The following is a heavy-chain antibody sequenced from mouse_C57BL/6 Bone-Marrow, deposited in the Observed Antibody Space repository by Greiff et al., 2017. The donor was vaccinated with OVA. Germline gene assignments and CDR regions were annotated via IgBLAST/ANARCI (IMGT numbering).Heavy chain of an antibody. J-gene: IGHJ2*01. D-gene: IGHD1-1*01. Sequence: VQLQQSGAELARPGASVKLSCKASGYTFTSYGISWVKQRTGQGLEWIGEIYPRSGNTYYNEKFKGKATLTADKSSSTAYMELRSLTSEDSAVYVCARLGFITTVVADYWGQGTTLTVSA. V-gene: IGHV1-81*01. CDR1: GYTFTSYG. CDR3: ARLGFITTVVADY. CDR2: IYPRSGNT.